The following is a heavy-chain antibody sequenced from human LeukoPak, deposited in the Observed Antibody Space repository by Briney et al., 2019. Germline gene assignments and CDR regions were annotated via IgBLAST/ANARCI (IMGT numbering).Heavy chain of an antibody. CDR1: GFTFSSYS. CDR2: ISSSSSYI. J-gene: IGHJ6*02. V-gene: IGHV3-21*01. CDR3: ARDRMDGMDV. Sequence: PGGSLRLSCAASGFTFSSYSMNWVRQAPGEGLEWVSSISSSSSYIYYADSVKGRFTISRDNAKNSLYLQMNSLRAEDTAVYYCARDRMDGMDVWGQGTTVTVSS. D-gene: IGHD2-8*01.